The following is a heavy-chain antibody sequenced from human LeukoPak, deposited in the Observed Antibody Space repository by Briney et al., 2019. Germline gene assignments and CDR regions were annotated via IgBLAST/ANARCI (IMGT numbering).Heavy chain of an antibody. CDR2: ISGDGRDT. CDR1: GFSFSSFG. Sequence: PGGSLRLSCAASGFSFSSFGMSWVRQAPGRGLQWVSSISGDGRDTFYADSVKGRFTVSRDNSKTMMFLQMNSLRVEDTALYYCARGARLQPMGEFWGQGTLVTVSS. V-gene: IGHV3-23*01. CDR3: ARGARLQPMGEF. D-gene: IGHD4-11*01. J-gene: IGHJ4*02.